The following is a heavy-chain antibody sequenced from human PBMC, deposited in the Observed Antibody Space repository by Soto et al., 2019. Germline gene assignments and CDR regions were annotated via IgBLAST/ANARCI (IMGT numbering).Heavy chain of an antibody. V-gene: IGHV3-21*01. Sequence: GGSLRLSCAASGFTFSSYSMNWVRQAPGKGLEWVSSISSSSSYIYYADSVKGRFTISRDNAKNSLYLQMNSLRAEDTAVYHCARGEWGDTAMAHNYWGQGTLVTVSS. J-gene: IGHJ4*02. CDR1: GFTFSSYS. CDR2: ISSSSSYI. CDR3: ARGEWGDTAMAHNY. D-gene: IGHD5-18*01.